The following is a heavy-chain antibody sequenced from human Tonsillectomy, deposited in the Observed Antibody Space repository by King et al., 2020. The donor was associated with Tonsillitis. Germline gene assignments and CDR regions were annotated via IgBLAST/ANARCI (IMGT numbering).Heavy chain of an antibody. V-gene: IGHV4-39*07. Sequence: LQLQESGPGLVKPSETLSLTCTVSGGSISSSSYYWGWIRQPPGKGLEWIGSIYYSGSTYYNPSLKSRVTISIDTSKNQFSLKLRSVTAADTAVYYCARHFHRRYSDYNYSPVLNWFAPWGQGTLVTVSS. CDR3: ARHFHRRYSDYNYSPVLNWFAP. CDR1: GGSISSSSYY. D-gene: IGHD5-12*01. J-gene: IGHJ5*02. CDR2: IYYSGST.